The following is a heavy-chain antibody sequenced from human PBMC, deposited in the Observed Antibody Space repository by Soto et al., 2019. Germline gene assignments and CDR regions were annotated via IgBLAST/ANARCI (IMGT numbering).Heavy chain of an antibody. D-gene: IGHD5-12*01. J-gene: IGHJ4*02. V-gene: IGHV4-61*03. CDR2: IYHSGNT. Sequence: HVQLQESGPGLVKPSETLSLTCTVSGGSVSSGSSYWTWIRQPPGKGLEWIGSIYHSGNTYYNPSHKSRVTISLDTSRNNFSLYLSSVTAADTAVYYCATDTALYVGYEFLGNRFDDWGQGTLVTVSS. CDR1: GGSVSSGSSY. CDR3: ATDTALYVGYEFLGNRFDD.